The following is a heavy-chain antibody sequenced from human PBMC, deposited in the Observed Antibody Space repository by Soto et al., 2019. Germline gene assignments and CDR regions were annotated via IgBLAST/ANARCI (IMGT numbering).Heavy chain of an antibody. CDR1: GYTFTSYG. J-gene: IGHJ4*02. V-gene: IGHV1-18*01. CDR2: ISAYNGNT. CDR3: ASSLLVGYGLEGESD. Sequence: QVQLVQSGAEVKKPGASVKVSCKASGYTFTSYGIRWVRQAPGQGLEWMGWISAYNGNTNYAQKLQCRVTMNTDTSTSTAYMELRSLRSDDTAVYSCASSLLVGYGLEGESDWGQGTLVTVSS. D-gene: IGHD5-18*01.